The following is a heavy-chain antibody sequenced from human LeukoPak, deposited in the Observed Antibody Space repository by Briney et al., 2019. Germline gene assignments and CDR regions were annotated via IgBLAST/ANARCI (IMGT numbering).Heavy chain of an antibody. V-gene: IGHV1-69*04. CDR2: IIPILGIA. J-gene: IGHJ4*02. CDR1: GGTFSSYA. D-gene: IGHD3-16*01. CDR3: AREMSQMSYDYVWGSVDY. Sequence: SVKVSCKASGGTFSSYAISWVRQAPGQGLEWMGRIIPILGIASYAQKFQGRVTMTRDTSTSTVYMELSSLRSEDTAVYYCAREMSQMSYDYVWGSVDYWGQGTLVTVSS.